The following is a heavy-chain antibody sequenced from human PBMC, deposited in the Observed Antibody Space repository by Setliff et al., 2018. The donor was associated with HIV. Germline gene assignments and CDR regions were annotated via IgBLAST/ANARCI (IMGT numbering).Heavy chain of an antibody. J-gene: IGHJ4*02. V-gene: IGHV3-15*01. Sequence: GESLKISCAASGFTFSNAWMSWVRQAPGKGLEWVGRIKSKTDGGTTDYAAPVKGRFTISRDDSKNTLYLQMNSLKTEDTAVYYWTTDPLGATPSVDWGQGTLVTVST. D-gene: IGHD1-26*01. CDR1: GFTFSNAW. CDR2: IKSKTDGGTT. CDR3: TTDPLGATPSVD.